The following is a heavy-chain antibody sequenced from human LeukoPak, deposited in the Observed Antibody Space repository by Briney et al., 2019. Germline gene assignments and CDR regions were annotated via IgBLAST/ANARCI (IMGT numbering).Heavy chain of an antibody. D-gene: IGHD6-13*01. CDR2: ISTSGSTI. CDR3: ARAFPNSWYFFAY. V-gene: IGHV3-48*03. CDR1: GFTFSSYE. Sequence: GGSLRLSCAASGFTFSSYEMYWVRQAPGKGLEWVSYISTSGSTIYYADSVKGRFTISRDNAKNSLYLQMNSLRAEDTAVYYCARAFPNSWYFFAYGAQGTLVTVPS. J-gene: IGHJ4*02.